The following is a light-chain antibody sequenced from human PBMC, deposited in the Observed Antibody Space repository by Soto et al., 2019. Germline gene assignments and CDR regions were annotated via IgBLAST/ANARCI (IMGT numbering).Light chain of an antibody. V-gene: IGLV2-11*01. CDR3: CSYAGSYD. J-gene: IGLJ1*01. Sequence: QSVLTQPRSVSGSPGQSVTISCTGTSSDVGGYNYVSWYQQHPGKAPKLMIYDVSKRPSGVPDRFSGSKSGNTASLTISGLQAEDEADYYCCSYAGSYDFGTGTKRTVL. CDR1: SSDVGGYNY. CDR2: DVS.